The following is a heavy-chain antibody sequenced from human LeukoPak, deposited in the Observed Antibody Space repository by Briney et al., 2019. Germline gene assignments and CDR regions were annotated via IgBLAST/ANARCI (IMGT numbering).Heavy chain of an antibody. CDR1: GFTFSSYW. CDR2: IKQDGSEK. CDR3: ARDSPFWLRVYYMDV. D-gene: IGHD3-9*01. J-gene: IGHJ6*03. Sequence: GGSLRLSCAASGFTFSSYWMSWVRQAPGKGLEWVANIKQDGSEKYYVDSVKGRFTISRDNAKNSLYLQMNSLRAEDTAVYYCARDSPFWLRVYYMDVWGKGTTVTVSS. V-gene: IGHV3-7*01.